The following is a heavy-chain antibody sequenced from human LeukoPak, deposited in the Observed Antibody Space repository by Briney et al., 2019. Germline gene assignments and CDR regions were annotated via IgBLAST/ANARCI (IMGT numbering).Heavy chain of an antibody. Sequence: PGGSLRLSCAASEFTFSSYEMNWVRQAPGKGLEWISYISSSGSTMYYADSVKGRFTISRDNAKNSLYLQMNSLRAEDTAIYYCASSSWYALDYWGQGTLVTVSS. D-gene: IGHD6-13*01. CDR2: ISSSGSTM. CDR3: ASSSWYALDY. V-gene: IGHV3-48*03. J-gene: IGHJ4*02. CDR1: EFTFSSYE.